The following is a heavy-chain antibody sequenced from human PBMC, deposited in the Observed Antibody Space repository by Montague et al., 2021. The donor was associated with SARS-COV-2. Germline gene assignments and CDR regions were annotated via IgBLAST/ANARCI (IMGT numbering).Heavy chain of an antibody. D-gene: IGHD3-10*01. CDR2: VCYDGSP. CDR1: GGSIRIYY. J-gene: IGHJ4*02. Sequence: SETLSLTCTVSGGSIRIYYWSWVRQPPGTGLGWVGYVCYDGSPKSNPYLRLQITISVGKSKNQYYLKLNSVTAADTALYYCSTDYGSGSYFDYWGQGSLVTVSS. V-gene: IGHV4-59*01. CDR3: STDYGSGSYFDY.